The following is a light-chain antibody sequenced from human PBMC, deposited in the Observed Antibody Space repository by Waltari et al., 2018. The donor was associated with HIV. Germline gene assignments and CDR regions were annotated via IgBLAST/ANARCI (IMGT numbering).Light chain of an antibody. CDR3: CSYAGRSTFVL. V-gene: IGLV2-23*02. CDR2: EIN. CDR1: SSDVSTYKL. Sequence: QSALTQPASVSVSPGQSITISCNESSSDVSTYKLVSWYQQHPGKVPKLIIYEINKRPSGVSNRFSGSKSGNMASLTISGLQAEDEAFYHCCSYAGRSTFVLFGGGTKLTVL. J-gene: IGLJ2*01.